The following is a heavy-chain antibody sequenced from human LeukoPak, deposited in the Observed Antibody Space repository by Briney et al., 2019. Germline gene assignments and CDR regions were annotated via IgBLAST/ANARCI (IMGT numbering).Heavy chain of an antibody. CDR3: ARGQISSSWRLYYYGIDV. CDR2: ISYDGSNK. D-gene: IGHD6-13*01. Sequence: PGRSLRLSCAASGFTFSSYAMHWVRQAPGKGLEWVAVISYDGSNKYYADSVKGRFTISRDNSKNTLYLQMNSLRAEDTAVYYCARGQISSSWRLYYYGIDVWGQGTTVTVSS. V-gene: IGHV3-30-3*01. J-gene: IGHJ6*02. CDR1: GFTFSSYA.